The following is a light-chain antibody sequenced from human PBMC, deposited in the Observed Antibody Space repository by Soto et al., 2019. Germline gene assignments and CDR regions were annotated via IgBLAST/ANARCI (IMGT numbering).Light chain of an antibody. CDR1: QSISSW. CDR3: QQYNRYQIT. V-gene: IGKV1-5*01. J-gene: IGKJ5*01. CDR2: DAS. Sequence: DIQRTMYPSTLYAYVRARVTLNCWSSQSISSWLAWYQQKLGKAPKLLIYDASSLESGVPSRFIGIGSGTEFTLTISSLQPDDFATYDRQQYNRYQITFCQGTRMEV.